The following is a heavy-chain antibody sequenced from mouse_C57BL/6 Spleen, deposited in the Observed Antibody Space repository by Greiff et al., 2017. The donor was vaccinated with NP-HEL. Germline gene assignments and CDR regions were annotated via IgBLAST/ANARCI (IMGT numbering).Heavy chain of an antibody. CDR3: ARTITTVVAPGYFDV. Sequence: VQLQQSGAELVKPGASVKISCKASGYAFSSYWMNWVKQRPGTGLEWIGQIYPGDGDTNYNGKFKGKATLTADKSSSTAYMQLSSLTSEDSAVYFCARTITTVVAPGYFDVWGTGTTVTVSS. CDR1: GYAFSSYW. CDR2: IYPGDGDT. J-gene: IGHJ1*03. D-gene: IGHD1-1*01. V-gene: IGHV1-80*01.